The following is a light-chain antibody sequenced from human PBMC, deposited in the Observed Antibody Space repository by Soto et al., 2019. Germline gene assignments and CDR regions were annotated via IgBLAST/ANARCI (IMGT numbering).Light chain of an antibody. CDR1: QSIGKY. CDR3: QQSYNPPLT. J-gene: IGKJ3*01. Sequence: DIQMTQSPSSLSASVGDRVTITCRASQSIGKYLNWYQQKPGKAPKLLVYAASSLQSGVPSRFNGSESGTDFSLTITSLQPEDSATYYCQQSYNPPLTFGPGTKVDI. CDR2: AAS. V-gene: IGKV1-39*01.